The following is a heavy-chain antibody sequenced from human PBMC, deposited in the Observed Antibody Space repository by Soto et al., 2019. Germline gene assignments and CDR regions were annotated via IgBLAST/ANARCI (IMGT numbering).Heavy chain of an antibody. V-gene: IGHV3-23*01. CDR3: AKVLRSYLYYYYGMDV. Sequence: PGGSLRLSCAASGFTFSSYAMSWVRQAPGKGLEWVSAISGSGGSTYYADSVKGRFTISRVNSKNTLYLQMNSLRAEDTAVYYCAKVLRSYLYYYYGMDVWGQGTTVTVSS. D-gene: IGHD1-26*01. CDR1: GFTFSSYA. CDR2: ISGSGGST. J-gene: IGHJ6*02.